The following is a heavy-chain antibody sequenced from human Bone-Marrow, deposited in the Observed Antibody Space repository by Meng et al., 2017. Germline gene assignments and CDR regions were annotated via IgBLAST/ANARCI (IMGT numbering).Heavy chain of an antibody. CDR2: INAGNGNT. CDR1: GGTFSSYA. CDR3: ARENSGSYTHFDY. D-gene: IGHD1-26*01. J-gene: IGHJ4*02. V-gene: IGHV1-3*01. Sequence: ASVKVSCKASGGTFSSYAMHWVRQAPGQRLEWMGWINAGNGNTKYSQKFQGRVTITRDTSASTAYMELSSLRSEDTAVYYCARENSGSYTHFDYWGQGTLVTVSS.